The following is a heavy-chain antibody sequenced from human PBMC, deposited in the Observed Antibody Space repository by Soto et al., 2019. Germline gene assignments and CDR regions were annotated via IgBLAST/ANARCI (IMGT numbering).Heavy chain of an antibody. CDR3: VRRDYDSSGYYSAEYLQH. CDR1: GGSIIGLG. V-gene: IGHV4-59*08. CDR2: IYYSGST. J-gene: IGHJ1*01. D-gene: IGHD3-22*01. Sequence: SETLCVSNTVSGGSIIGLGGSCIRKNKEKGLEWIGYIYYSGSTNYTPTLRSRVTISVDTSKSLFSLKLSCVTVAVTAVYYCVRRDYDSSGYYSAEYLQHWGQGTLVTVSS.